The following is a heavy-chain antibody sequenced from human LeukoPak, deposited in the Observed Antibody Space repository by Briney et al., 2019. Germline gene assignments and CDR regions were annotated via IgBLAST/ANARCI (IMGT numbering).Heavy chain of an antibody. J-gene: IGHJ4*02. CDR1: GGSISSYY. CDR3: ARSWQEVGTFDY. V-gene: IGHV4-59*01. CDR2: IYYSGST. Sequence: KPSETLSLTCTVSGGSISSYYWSWIRQPPGKGLEWIGYIYYSGSTNYNPSLKSRVTMSVDTSKNQFSLNLGSVTAADTAVYYCARSWQEVGTFDYWGQGTLVTVSS. D-gene: IGHD4-23*01.